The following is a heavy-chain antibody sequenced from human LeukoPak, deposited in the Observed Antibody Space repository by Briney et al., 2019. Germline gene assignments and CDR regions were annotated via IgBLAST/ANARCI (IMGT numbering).Heavy chain of an antibody. CDR3: ARGTSGYAY. V-gene: IGHV5-51*01. CDR1: GYSFTSYW. J-gene: IGHJ4*02. Sequence: GGSLKTPFKGFGYSFTSYWIGWVPQIPGKGLESMGIIFPGDSDTRYSPSFQGQVTISADKSISTAYLQWSSLKASDTAMYYCARGTSGYAYWGQGTLVTVSS. CDR2: IFPGDSDT. D-gene: IGHD5-12*01.